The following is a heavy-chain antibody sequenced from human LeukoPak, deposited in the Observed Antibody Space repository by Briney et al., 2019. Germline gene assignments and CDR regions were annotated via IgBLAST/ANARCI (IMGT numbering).Heavy chain of an antibody. V-gene: IGHV4-4*08. CDR1: GGSVSSYY. CDR3: AREVSGSYSADYFDY. Sequence: PSEALSLTCSVSGGSVSSYYWSWIRQPPGKGLEWIGYIYTSGSTNYNPSLKSRVTISVDTSKNQFSLKLSSVTAADTAVYYCAREVSGSYSADYFDYWGQGTLVTVYS. J-gene: IGHJ4*02. CDR2: IYTSGST. D-gene: IGHD1-26*01.